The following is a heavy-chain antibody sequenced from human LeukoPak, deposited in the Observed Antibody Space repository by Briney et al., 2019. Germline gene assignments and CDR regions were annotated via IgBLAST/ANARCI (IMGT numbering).Heavy chain of an antibody. CDR3: AREANDFWSGYYRH. CDR2: IKHDGSEK. V-gene: IGHV3-7*03. J-gene: IGHJ4*02. Sequence: GGSLRLSCVASGFTFGSYWMNWVRQAPGKGLEWVANIKHDGSEKYHLDSVRGRFTISRDNAKNSLYLQMYSLTAEDTAVYYCAREANDFWSGYYRHWGQGTLVTVSS. CDR1: GFTFGSYW. D-gene: IGHD3-3*01.